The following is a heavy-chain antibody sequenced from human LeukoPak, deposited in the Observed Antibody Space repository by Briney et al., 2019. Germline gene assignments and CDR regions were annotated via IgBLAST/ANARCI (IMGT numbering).Heavy chain of an antibody. Sequence: PGGSLRFSSAAAGFSVISNYISWVRQAPGKGLEWVSVIYSGGSTYYADSVKGRFTISRDNSKNTLYLQMNSLRAEDTAVYYCARLYSSSWYLLHWRRETLVTVSS. V-gene: IGHV3-53*01. J-gene: IGHJ4*02. CDR2: IYSGGST. CDR1: GFSVISNY. CDR3: ARLYSSSWYLLH. D-gene: IGHD6-13*01.